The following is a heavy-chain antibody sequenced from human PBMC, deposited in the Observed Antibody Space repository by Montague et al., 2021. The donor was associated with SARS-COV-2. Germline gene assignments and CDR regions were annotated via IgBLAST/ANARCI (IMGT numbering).Heavy chain of an antibody. J-gene: IGHJ4*02. CDR2: INTAGDT. D-gene: IGHD6-19*01. V-gene: IGHV3-13*04. Sequence: SLRLSCAASGFTFSSHDMHWVRQATGKGLECVSIINTAGDTYYPGSVKGRFTISRDNAKNSLYLQMNSLRAGDTAVYYCARGDRTGWQTDYWGQGTLVTVSS. CDR3: ARGDRTGWQTDY. CDR1: GFTFSSHD.